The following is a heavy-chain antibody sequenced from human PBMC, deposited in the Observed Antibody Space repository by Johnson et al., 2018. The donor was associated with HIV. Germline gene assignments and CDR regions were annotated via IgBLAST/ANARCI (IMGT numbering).Heavy chain of an antibody. CDR1: GFTFSSYA. J-gene: IGHJ3*02. V-gene: IGHV3-20*04. Sequence: VQLVESGGGVVQPGRSLRLSCAASGFTFSSYAMHWVRQAPGKGLEWVSGINWNGGSTGYADSVKGRFIISRDNAKNSLYLQMNSLRAEDTAVYYCARDRAVAATSGAGAFDIWGQGTMVTVSS. CDR3: ARDRAVAATSGAGAFDI. CDR2: INWNGGST. D-gene: IGHD2-15*01.